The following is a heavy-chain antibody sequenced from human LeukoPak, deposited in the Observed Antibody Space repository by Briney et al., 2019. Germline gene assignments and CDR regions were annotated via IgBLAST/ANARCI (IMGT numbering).Heavy chain of an antibody. CDR3: ARARYVNSFYAFDI. V-gene: IGHV4-59*01. Sequence: SETLSLTCTVSGGSISSYYWSWIRLPPGKGLEWIGYLSKSGNTNYSPSLKSRVTIFGDTSKNQFFLKLSSVTAADTAVYYCARARYVNSFYAFDIWGQGTLVTVST. CDR1: GGSISSYY. CDR2: LSKSGNT. J-gene: IGHJ3*02. D-gene: IGHD3-9*01.